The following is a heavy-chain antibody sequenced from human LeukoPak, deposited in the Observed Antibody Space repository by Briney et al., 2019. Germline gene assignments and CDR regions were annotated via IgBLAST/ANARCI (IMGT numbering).Heavy chain of an antibody. CDR1: GGSISSYY. J-gene: IGHJ2*01. CDR3: ARGQPRWLSYYWYFDL. V-gene: IGHV4-4*07. Sequence: SETLSLTCTVSGGSISSYYWSWIRQPAGKGLEWIGRIYTSGSTNYNPSLKSRVTMSVDTSKNQFSLKLSSVTAADTAVYYCARGQPRWLSYYWYFDLWGRGTLVTVSS. D-gene: IGHD3-22*01. CDR2: IYTSGST.